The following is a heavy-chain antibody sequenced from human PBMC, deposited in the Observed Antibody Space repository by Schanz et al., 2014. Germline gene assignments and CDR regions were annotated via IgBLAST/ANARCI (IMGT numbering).Heavy chain of an antibody. CDR3: AKDGRLPYYGTGSDFDY. CDR1: GFTFSIYG. Sequence: EVQLLESGGGLVQPGGSLRLSCAASGFTFSIYGMSWVRQAPGQGLEWVSRMIGSGSSVFYADSVKGRSTISRDNLKNTVYLQMNSRRAGDTAVYYCAKDGRLPYYGTGSDFDYWGQGTLVAVSP. CDR2: MIGSGSSV. V-gene: IGHV3-23*01. D-gene: IGHD3-22*01. J-gene: IGHJ4*02.